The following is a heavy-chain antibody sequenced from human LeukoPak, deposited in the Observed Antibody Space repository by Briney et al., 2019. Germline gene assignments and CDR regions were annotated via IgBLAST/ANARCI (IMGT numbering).Heavy chain of an antibody. CDR3: AREKEYSSSWYSNWFDP. CDR2: IYTSGST. V-gene: IGHV4-61*02. CDR1: GGSISSGSYY. J-gene: IGHJ5*02. D-gene: IGHD6-13*01. Sequence: SETLSLTCTVSGGSISSGSYYWSWIRQPAGKGLEWIGRIYTSGSTNYSPSLKSRVTISVDTSKNQFSLKLSSVTAADTAVYYCAREKEYSSSWYSNWFDPWGQGTLVTVSS.